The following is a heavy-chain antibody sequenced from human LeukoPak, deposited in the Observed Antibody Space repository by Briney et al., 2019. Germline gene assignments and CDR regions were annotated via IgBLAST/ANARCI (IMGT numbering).Heavy chain of an antibody. D-gene: IGHD4-17*01. CDR2: ISSRSATI. CDR3: AVMTTVSSRYYYYMDV. Sequence: PGGSLRLSCAASGFTFSSYSMNWVRQAPGKGLEWVSYISSRSATIYYADSVKGRFTISRDNAKNSLYLQMNSLRAEDTAVYYCAVMTTVSSRYYYYMDVWGKGTTVTVSS. J-gene: IGHJ6*03. CDR1: GFTFSSYS. V-gene: IGHV3-48*04.